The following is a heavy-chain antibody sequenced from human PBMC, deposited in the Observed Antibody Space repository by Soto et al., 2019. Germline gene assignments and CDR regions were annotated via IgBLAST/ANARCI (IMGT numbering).Heavy chain of an antibody. CDR2: ISFSGSTV. J-gene: IGHJ4*02. CDR1: VFSISDYE. D-gene: IGHD2-21*02. V-gene: IGHV3-48*03. CDR3: ARNPSGQWVVTLYCDL. Sequence: GGSLRLSCAASVFSISDYEMAWVGQAPGKGLEWVSYISFSGSTVYYADSVKGRFTISRDNAKNSVFLQINTLRVEDAAIYYCARNPSGQWVVTLYCDLWGQGTMVTVSS.